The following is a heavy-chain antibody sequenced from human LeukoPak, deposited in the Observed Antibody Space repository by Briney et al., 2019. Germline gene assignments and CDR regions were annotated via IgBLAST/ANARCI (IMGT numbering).Heavy chain of an antibody. Sequence: PGGSLRLFCAASGFNFSSSNMNWVRQAPGEGLQWVSYISSSSGTIYYADSVKGRFTISRDNAKNSLYLQMNSLRAEDTAVYYCARDLTLLRYFDWLLEGLDYWGQGTLVTVSS. J-gene: IGHJ4*02. CDR2: ISSSSGTI. D-gene: IGHD3-9*01. CDR3: ARDLTLLRYFDWLLEGLDY. V-gene: IGHV3-48*01. CDR1: GFNFSSSN.